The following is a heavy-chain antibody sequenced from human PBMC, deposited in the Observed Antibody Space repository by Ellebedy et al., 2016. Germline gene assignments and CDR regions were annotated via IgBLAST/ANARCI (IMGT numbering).Heavy chain of an antibody. CDR1: GYTFTGYY. V-gene: IGHV1-18*04. CDR3: ARGGSYGVD. Sequence: ASVKVSXXASGYTFTGYYMHWVRQAPGQGLEWMGWISAYNGNTNYAQKLQGRVTMTTDTSTSTAYMELRSLRSDDTAVYYCARGGSYGVDWGQGTLVTVSS. J-gene: IGHJ4*02. D-gene: IGHD1-26*01. CDR2: ISAYNGNT.